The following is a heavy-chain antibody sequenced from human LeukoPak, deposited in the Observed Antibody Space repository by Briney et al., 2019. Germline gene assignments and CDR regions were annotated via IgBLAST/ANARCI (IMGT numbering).Heavy chain of an antibody. J-gene: IGHJ5*02. V-gene: IGHV4-4*07. Sequence: PSETLSLTCTVSGGSISSYYWSWIRQPAGKGLEWIGRIYTSGNTNYNPSLKSRVILSIDTSKNQISLKLSSVTAADTAVYYCARESGTRFDPWGQGTLVTVSS. CDR1: GGSISSYY. CDR3: ARESGTRFDP. CDR2: IYTSGNT. D-gene: IGHD1-1*01.